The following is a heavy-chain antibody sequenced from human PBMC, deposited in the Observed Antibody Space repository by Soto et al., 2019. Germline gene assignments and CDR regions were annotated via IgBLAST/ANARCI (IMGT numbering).Heavy chain of an antibody. CDR3: ASHYDSSGYYWEYFDY. V-gene: IGHV4-34*01. D-gene: IGHD3-22*01. CDR2: INHSGST. J-gene: IGHJ4*02. Sequence: SETLSLTCAVYGGSFSGYYWSWIRQPPGKGLEWIGEINHSGSTNYNPSLKSRVTISVDTSKNQFSLKLSSVTAADTAVYYCASHYDSSGYYWEYFDYWGQGTLVTVSS. CDR1: GGSFSGYY.